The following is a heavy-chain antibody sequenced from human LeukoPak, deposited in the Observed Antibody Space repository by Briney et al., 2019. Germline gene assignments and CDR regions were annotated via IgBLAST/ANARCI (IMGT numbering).Heavy chain of an antibody. D-gene: IGHD3-22*01. V-gene: IGHV3-48*04. J-gene: IGHJ4*02. CDR2: ISSSGSTI. Sequence: GGSLRLSCAASGFTFSSYWMNWVRQAPGKGLEWVSYISSSGSTIYYADSVKGRFTISRDNAKNSLYLQMNSLRAEDTAVYYCAREFPYYYDISGYKLDYWGQGTLVTVSS. CDR1: GFTFSSYW. CDR3: AREFPYYYDISGYKLDY.